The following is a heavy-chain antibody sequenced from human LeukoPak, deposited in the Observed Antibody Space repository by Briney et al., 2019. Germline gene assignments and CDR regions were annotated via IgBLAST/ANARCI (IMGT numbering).Heavy chain of an antibody. V-gene: IGHV3-30*18. CDR3: AKGYVSREGTTVDH. CDR1: GFTFISYA. J-gene: IGHJ4*02. D-gene: IGHD4-17*01. Sequence: PGGSLRLSCAASGFTFISYAMHWVRQAPGKGLEWVAVISYDGSNKYYADSVKGRFTISRDNSKNTLYLQMNSLRAEDTAVYYCAKGYVSREGTTVDHWGQGTLVTVSS. CDR2: ISYDGSNK.